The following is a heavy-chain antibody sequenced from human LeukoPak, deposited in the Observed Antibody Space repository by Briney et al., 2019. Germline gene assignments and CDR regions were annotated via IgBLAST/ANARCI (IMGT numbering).Heavy chain of an antibody. CDR2: ISGSGGST. CDR3: AKYSGSYPKFDY. J-gene: IGHJ4*02. D-gene: IGHD1-26*01. Sequence: PGGSLRLSCAASGFTFSSYAMSWVRQAPGKGLEWVSAISGSGGSTYYADSVKGRFTISRDNTKNTLYLQMNSLRAEDTAVYYCAKYSGSYPKFDYWGQGTLVTVSS. V-gene: IGHV3-23*01. CDR1: GFTFSSYA.